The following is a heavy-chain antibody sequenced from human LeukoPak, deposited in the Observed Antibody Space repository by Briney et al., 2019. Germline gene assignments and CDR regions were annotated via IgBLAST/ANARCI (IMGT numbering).Heavy chain of an antibody. CDR3: ARDGYYDFWSGYPPYAFDI. J-gene: IGHJ3*02. CDR1: GGTISSYY. V-gene: IGHV4-4*07. CDR2: IYTSGST. D-gene: IGHD3-3*01. Sequence: SETLSLTCTVSGGTISSYYWSWIRQPAGKGLEWIGRIYTSGSTNYNPSLKSRVTMSVDTSKNQFSLKLSSVTAAATAVYYCARDGYYDFWSGYPPYAFDIWGQGTMVTVSS.